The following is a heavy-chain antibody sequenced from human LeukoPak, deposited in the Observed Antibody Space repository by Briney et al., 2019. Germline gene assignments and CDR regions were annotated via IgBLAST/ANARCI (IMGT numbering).Heavy chain of an antibody. V-gene: IGHV4-59*13. J-gene: IGHJ5*02. D-gene: IGHD3-10*01. CDR3: ARAPPRGGWFDP. CDR2: IHYSGSTTYN. CDR1: GGSITTYY. Sequence: SETLSLTCTVSGGSITTYYRNWIRQAPGKGLEWIGYIHYSGSTTYNNYHPSLKSRVTISLDTSKNHFSLRLNSVTAADTAVYFCARAPPRGGWFDPWGQGTLVTVSS.